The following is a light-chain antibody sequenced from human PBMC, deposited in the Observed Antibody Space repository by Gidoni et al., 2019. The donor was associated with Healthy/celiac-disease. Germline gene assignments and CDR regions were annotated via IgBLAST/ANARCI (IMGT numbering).Light chain of an antibody. CDR2: KAS. CDR1: QSISSW. Sequence: DIQMTQSPSTLSASVGDRVTITCRASQSISSWLAWYQQKPEKAPKLLIYKASSLESGVPSRFSGSGSGTEFTLTISSLQPDDFATYYCQQYNSYWARTFGQGTKVEIK. CDR3: QQYNSYWART. J-gene: IGKJ1*01. V-gene: IGKV1-5*03.